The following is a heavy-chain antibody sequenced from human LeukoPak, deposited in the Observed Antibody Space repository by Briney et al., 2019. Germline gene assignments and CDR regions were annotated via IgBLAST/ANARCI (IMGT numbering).Heavy chain of an antibody. CDR2: INPNSGGT. Sequence: ASVKVSCKASGYTFSGYYIHWVRQAPGQGLEWMGCINPNSGGTNYAQKFQGRVTMTRDTSISTAYMELSRLRSDDTAVYYCARGGREMATMLTFDYWGQGTLVTVSS. CDR3: ARGGREMATMLTFDY. J-gene: IGHJ4*02. CDR1: GYTFSGYY. V-gene: IGHV1-2*02. D-gene: IGHD5-24*01.